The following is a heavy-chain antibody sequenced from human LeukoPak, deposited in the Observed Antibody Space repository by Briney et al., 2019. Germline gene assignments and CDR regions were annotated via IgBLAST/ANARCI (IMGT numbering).Heavy chain of an antibody. CDR3: ARDGIQSIDY. CDR1: GFTFRTYG. Sequence: PGGSLRLSCATSGFTFRTYGMHWVRQAPGKGLEWVAFIWGDGSNQYYADSVRGRFTISRDNSKNSLYLEMNCLRAEDTAVYYCARDGIQSIDYWGQGTLVAVSS. J-gene: IGHJ4*02. CDR2: IWGDGSNQ. D-gene: IGHD3-3*02. V-gene: IGHV3-33*01.